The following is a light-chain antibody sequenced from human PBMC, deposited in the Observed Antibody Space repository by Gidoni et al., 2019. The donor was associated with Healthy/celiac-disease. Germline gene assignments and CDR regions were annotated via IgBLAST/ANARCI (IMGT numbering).Light chain of an antibody. CDR1: QSVSSSY. Sequence: DIVLTQSPGTLSLSPGERATLSCRASQSVSSSYLAWYQQKPGHAPRLLIYGASSMATGIPDRFSASGSGTDFTLTISRLEPEDFAVYYCQQYGSSPYTFGQGTKLEIK. J-gene: IGKJ2*01. CDR3: QQYGSSPYT. CDR2: GAS. V-gene: IGKV3-20*01.